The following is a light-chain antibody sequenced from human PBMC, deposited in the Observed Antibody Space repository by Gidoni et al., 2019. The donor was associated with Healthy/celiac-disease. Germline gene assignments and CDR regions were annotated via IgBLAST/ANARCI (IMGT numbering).Light chain of an antibody. Sequence: ELVLTQSPGTLSLSPGERATFPCRASQSVSSSYLAWYQQKPGQAPRLLIYGASSRATCLPDRFSGSGSGTDFTLTISRLEPEDFAVYYCQQYCSSPRTFGQGTKVEIK. CDR2: GAS. CDR1: QSVSSSY. J-gene: IGKJ1*01. V-gene: IGKV3-20*01. CDR3: QQYCSSPRT.